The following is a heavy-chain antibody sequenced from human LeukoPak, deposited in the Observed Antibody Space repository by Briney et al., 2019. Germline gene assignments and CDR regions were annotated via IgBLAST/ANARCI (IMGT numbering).Heavy chain of an antibody. CDR1: GFTFSSYW. CDR2: INSDGSST. CDR3: ARVPTWFGDGYFDY. Sequence: GGSLRLSCAASGFTFSSYWMHWVRQASGKGLVWVSRINSDGSSTSYADSVKGRFTISRDNAKNTLYLQMNSLRAEDTAVYYCARVPTWFGDGYFDYWGQGTLVTVSS. J-gene: IGHJ4*02. V-gene: IGHV3-74*01. D-gene: IGHD3-10*01.